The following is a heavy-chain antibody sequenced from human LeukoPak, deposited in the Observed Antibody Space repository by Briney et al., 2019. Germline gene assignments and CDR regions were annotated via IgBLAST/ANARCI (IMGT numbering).Heavy chain of an antibody. D-gene: IGHD6-13*01. V-gene: IGHV4-59*01. CDR2: IYYSGST. J-gene: IGHJ4*02. Sequence: PSETLFLTCTVSGGSISSYYWSWIRQPPGKGLEWIGYIYYSGSTNYNPSLKSRVTISVDTSKNQFSLKLSSVTAADTAVYYCARFRVSSSLFDYWGQGTLVTVSS. CDR3: ARFRVSSSLFDY. CDR1: GGSISSYY.